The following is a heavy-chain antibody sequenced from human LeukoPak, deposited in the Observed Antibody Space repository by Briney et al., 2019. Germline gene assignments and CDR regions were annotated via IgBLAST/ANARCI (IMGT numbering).Heavy chain of an antibody. Sequence: PGGSLRLSCAASGFIFRSYSMNWVRQAPGKGLEWVSYISTSNSDKNYADSVKGRFTISRDNAKNSLYLQMNSLRAEDTAVYYCAELGITMIGGVWGKGTTVTISS. J-gene: IGHJ6*04. D-gene: IGHD3-10*02. V-gene: IGHV3-21*01. CDR2: ISTSNSDK. CDR1: GFIFRSYS. CDR3: AELGITMIGGV.